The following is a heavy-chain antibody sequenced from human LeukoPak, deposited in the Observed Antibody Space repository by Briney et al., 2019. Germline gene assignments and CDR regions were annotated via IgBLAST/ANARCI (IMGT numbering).Heavy chain of an antibody. J-gene: IGHJ4*02. V-gene: IGHV3-15*01. Sequence: GGSLRLSCAASGFTFSNAWMSWVRQAPGKGLEWVGRIKSKTDGGTTDYAAPVKGRFTISRDDSKNTLCLQMNSLKTEDTAVYYCTTDLVRHSSGWWSIFDYWGQGTLVTVSS. CDR3: TTDLVRHSSGWWSIFDY. D-gene: IGHD6-19*01. CDR2: IKSKTDGGTT. CDR1: GFTFSNAW.